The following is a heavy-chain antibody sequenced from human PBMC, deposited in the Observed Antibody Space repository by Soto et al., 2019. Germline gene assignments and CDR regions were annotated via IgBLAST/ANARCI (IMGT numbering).Heavy chain of an antibody. CDR1: GFTFSNYG. CDR2: ISYDGSYK. CDR3: GKETRLYSTSPDFDY. V-gene: IGHV3-30*18. Sequence: QVQLVESGGGVVQPGRSLRLSCAASGFTFSNYGMHWVRQAPGKGLEWVAVISYDGSYKYCADSVKGRFTISRDNSKKSVYLQRTSLRAEDTAVYYGGKETRLYSTSPDFDYWGQGTLVPVSS. D-gene: IGHD6-13*01. J-gene: IGHJ4*02.